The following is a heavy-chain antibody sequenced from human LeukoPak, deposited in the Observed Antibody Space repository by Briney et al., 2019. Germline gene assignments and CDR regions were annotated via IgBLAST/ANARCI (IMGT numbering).Heavy chain of an antibody. Sequence: ASVKVSCKASGYTFTSYDINWVRQATGQGLEWMGWMNPNSGNTGYAQKFQGRVTMTRNTSISAAYMELSSLRSGDTAVYYCARGCSSTSCARRAFDIWGQGTMVTVSS. CDR2: MNPNSGNT. J-gene: IGHJ3*02. V-gene: IGHV1-8*01. CDR1: GYTFTSYD. CDR3: ARGCSSTSCARRAFDI. D-gene: IGHD2-2*01.